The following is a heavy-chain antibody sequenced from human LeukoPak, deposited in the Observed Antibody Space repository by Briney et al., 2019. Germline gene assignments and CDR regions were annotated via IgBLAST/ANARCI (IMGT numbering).Heavy chain of an antibody. Sequence: GGSLRLSCAVSGFTFSSYSMNWARQAPGKGLEWVSSISSISSHIYYADSVKGRFTISRDNAKNSLYLQMNSLRAEDTAVYYCAREEWELLVLDYWGQGTLVTVSS. J-gene: IGHJ4*02. CDR2: ISSISSHI. D-gene: IGHD1-26*01. CDR3: AREEWELLVLDY. V-gene: IGHV3-21*01. CDR1: GFTFSSYS.